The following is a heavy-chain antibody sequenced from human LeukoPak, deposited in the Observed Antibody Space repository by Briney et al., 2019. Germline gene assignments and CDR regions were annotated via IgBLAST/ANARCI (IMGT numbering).Heavy chain of an antibody. J-gene: IGHJ4*02. D-gene: IGHD5-18*01. CDR2: ISGHGGST. CDR3: AKTVDTAMGTTVFHY. CDR1: GFTFDDYA. Sequence: GGSLGLSCAASGFTFDDYAMHWVRQAPGKGLEWVSLISGHGGSTYYADSVKGRFIISRDNSKNSLYLQMNSLRTEDTALYYCAKTVDTAMGTTVFHYWGQGTLVTVSS. V-gene: IGHV3-43*02.